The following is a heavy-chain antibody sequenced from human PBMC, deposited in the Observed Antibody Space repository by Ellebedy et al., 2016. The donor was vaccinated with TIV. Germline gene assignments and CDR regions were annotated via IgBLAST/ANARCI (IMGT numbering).Heavy chain of an antibody. CDR2: IKQDGSEK. CDR1: GFTFSSYW. CDR3: ARDYCSSTSCYQESGSDS. Sequence: PGGSLRLSCAASGFTFSSYWMSWVRQAPGKGLEWVANIKQDGSEKYYVDSVEGRFTISRDNAKNSLYLQMNSLRAEDTAVYYCARDYCSSTSCYQESGSDSWGQGTLVTVSS. V-gene: IGHV3-7*01. J-gene: IGHJ4*02. D-gene: IGHD2-2*01.